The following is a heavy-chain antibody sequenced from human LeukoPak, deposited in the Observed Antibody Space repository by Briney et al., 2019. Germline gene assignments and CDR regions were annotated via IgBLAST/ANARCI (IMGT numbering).Heavy chain of an antibody. CDR2: ISSSGSTI. J-gene: IGHJ6*02. CDR3: ARVREGCGGDCISYYYYYAMDV. CDR1: EFTLSSYE. Sequence: GGSLRLSCTASEFTLSSYEMNWVRQAPGKGLEWVSYISSSGSTIHYADSVKGRFTISRDNAWNSLYLQMNSLRAEDTAVYYCARVREGCGGDCISYYYYYAMDVWGQGTTVTVSS. D-gene: IGHD2-21*02. V-gene: IGHV3-48*03.